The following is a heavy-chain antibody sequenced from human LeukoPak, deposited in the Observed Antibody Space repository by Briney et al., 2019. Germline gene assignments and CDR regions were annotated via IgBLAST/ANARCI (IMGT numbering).Heavy chain of an antibody. Sequence: GGSLRLSCAASGFTFSSYGMHWVRQAPGKGLEWVAFIRYDGSNKYYADSVKGRFTISRDNSKNTLYLQMNSLRAEDTAVYYCAKESFARVSGPTPGSWGNGTLAPVSS. CDR3: AKESFARVSGPTPGS. D-gene: IGHD6-19*01. V-gene: IGHV3-30*02. CDR1: GFTFSSYG. J-gene: IGHJ4*01. CDR2: IRYDGSNK.